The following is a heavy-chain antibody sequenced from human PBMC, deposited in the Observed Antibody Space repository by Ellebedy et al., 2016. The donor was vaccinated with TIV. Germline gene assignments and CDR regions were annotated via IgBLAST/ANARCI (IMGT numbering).Heavy chain of an antibody. Sequence: AASVKVSCKASGYTFTDYRSDWVRQAPGLGLEWMGWISPNGGGTHYAQEFQGRVSMTGDTSISTAYLELSRLTSDDTAVYYCARDYWGSYEYWGQGTLVTVSS. CDR2: ISPNGGGT. CDR3: ARDYWGSYEY. V-gene: IGHV1-2*02. CDR1: GYTFTDYR. D-gene: IGHD1-26*01. J-gene: IGHJ4*02.